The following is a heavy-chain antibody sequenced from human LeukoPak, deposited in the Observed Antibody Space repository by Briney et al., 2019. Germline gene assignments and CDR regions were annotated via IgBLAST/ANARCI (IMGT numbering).Heavy chain of an antibody. CDR3: ATAQGNWNYIYFDY. CDR1: GYTLTELS. V-gene: IGHV1-24*01. J-gene: IGHJ4*02. CDR2: FDPEDGET. Sequence: ASVKVSCKVSGYTLTELSMHWVRQAPGKGLEWMGGFDPEDGETIYAQKFQGRVTMTEDTSTDTAYMELSSLRSEDTAVFYCATAQGNWNYIYFDYWGQGTLVTVSS. D-gene: IGHD1-7*01.